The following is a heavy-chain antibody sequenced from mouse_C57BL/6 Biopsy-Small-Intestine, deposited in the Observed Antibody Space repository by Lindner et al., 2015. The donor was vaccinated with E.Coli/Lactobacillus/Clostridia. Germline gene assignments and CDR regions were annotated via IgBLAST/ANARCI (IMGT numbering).Heavy chain of an antibody. Sequence: VQLQESGGGLVQPKGSLKLSCAASGFSFNTYAMNWVRQAPGKGLEWVARIRSKSNNYATYYADSVKDRFTISRDDSKSMLYLQMNNLKTEDTAMYYCVRQDDGYYYYFDYWGQGTTLTVSS. CDR1: GFSFNTYA. CDR3: VRQDDGYYYYFDY. J-gene: IGHJ2*01. D-gene: IGHD2-3*01. V-gene: IGHV10-1*01. CDR2: IRSKSNNYAT.